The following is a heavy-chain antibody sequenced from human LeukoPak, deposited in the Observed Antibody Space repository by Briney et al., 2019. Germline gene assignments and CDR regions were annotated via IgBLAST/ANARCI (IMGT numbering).Heavy chain of an antibody. J-gene: IGHJ4*02. CDR3: ARERGYNYGYSDY. Sequence: PGGSLRLSCAASGFTFSSYSMNWVCQAPGKGLEWVSYISSSGGTIYDADSVRGRFTISRDNAKNSLYLQMNSLRDEDTAVYYCARERGYNYGYSDYWGQGTLVTVSS. V-gene: IGHV3-48*02. CDR1: GFTFSSYS. D-gene: IGHD5-18*01. CDR2: ISSSGGTI.